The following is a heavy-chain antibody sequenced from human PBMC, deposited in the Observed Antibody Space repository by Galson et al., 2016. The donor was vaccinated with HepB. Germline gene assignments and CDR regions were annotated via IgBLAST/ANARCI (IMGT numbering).Heavy chain of an antibody. CDR2: FAPENGET. CDR3: ASRSRSGSYYVGFDY. V-gene: IGHV1-24*01. J-gene: IGHJ4*02. D-gene: IGHD3-10*01. Sequence: SVKVSCKVSGYSLIGLSIHWVRQAPGKGLEWMGGFAPENGETVYTQKFQGRVTVTEDTSTDTAYMELSSLRSEDTAVYYCASRSRSGSYYVGFDYWGQGTQVTVSS. CDR1: GYSLIGLS.